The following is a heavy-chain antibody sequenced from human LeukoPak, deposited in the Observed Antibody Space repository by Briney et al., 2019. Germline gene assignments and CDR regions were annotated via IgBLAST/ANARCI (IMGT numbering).Heavy chain of an antibody. CDR2: IYHSGST. J-gene: IGHJ5*02. D-gene: IGHD5-12*01. CDR1: GYSISSGYY. V-gene: IGHV4-38-2*02. Sequence: SETLSLTCTVSGYSISSGYYWGWIRQPPGKGLEWIGSIYHSGSTYYNPSLKSRVTISVDTSKNQFSLKLSSVTAADTAVYYCARDLGSYSGYDEGVGWFDPWGQGTLVTVSS. CDR3: ARDLGSYSGYDEGVGWFDP.